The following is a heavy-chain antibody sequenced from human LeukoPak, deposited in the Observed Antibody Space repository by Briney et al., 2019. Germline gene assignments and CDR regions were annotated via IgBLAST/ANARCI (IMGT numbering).Heavy chain of an antibody. D-gene: IGHD5/OR15-5a*01. CDR2: INPHSGGT. Sequence: GASVKVSCKASGYTFTGYYMHWVRQAPGQRLEWMGWINPHSGGTNYAQKFQGRVTMTRDTSINTAYMELRRLRSDDTAVNDCARNPTLQLCLPEARFDLWGQGGLVTVSS. CDR3: ARNPTLQLCLPEARFDL. J-gene: IGHJ5*02. V-gene: IGHV1-2*02. CDR1: GYTFTGYY.